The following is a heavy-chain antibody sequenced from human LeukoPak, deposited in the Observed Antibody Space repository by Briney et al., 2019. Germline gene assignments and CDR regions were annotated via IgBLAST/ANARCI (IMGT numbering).Heavy chain of an antibody. CDR1: GFTFDVYA. CDR3: AKDNSYDSSGYRPYCFDY. V-gene: IGHV3-9*01. J-gene: IGHJ4*02. CDR2: NSWKRGSI. D-gene: IGHD3-22*01. Sequence: GGSLTLSCAASGFTFDVYAMQCARHAPGKGLEWVTGNSWKRGSIVYPDTVKRRFTITRDNANTSLYLQMTMLRAEDTALYYCAKDNSYDSSGYRPYCFDYWGQGTLVTVSS.